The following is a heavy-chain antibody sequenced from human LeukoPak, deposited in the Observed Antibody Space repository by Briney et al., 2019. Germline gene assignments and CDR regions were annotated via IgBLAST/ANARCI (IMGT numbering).Heavy chain of an antibody. D-gene: IGHD3-22*01. J-gene: IGHJ4*02. CDR3: ARDPGNYYDSSGYSDY. V-gene: IGHV1-18*01. CDR1: GYTFTSYG. CDR2: ISAYNGNT. Sequence: ASVKVSCTASGYTFTSYGISWVRQAPGQGLEWMGWISAYNGNTNYAQKLQGRVTMTTDTSTSTAYMELRSLRSDDTAVYYCARDPGNYYDSSGYSDYWGQGTLVTVSS.